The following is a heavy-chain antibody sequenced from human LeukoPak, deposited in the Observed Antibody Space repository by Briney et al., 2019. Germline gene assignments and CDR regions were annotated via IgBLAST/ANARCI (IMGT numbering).Heavy chain of an antibody. CDR2: ISYDGNKE. Sequence: GGSLRLSCAASGFTFSSYGMHWVRQAPGMGLEWVAVISYDGNKEYYVDSVKGRFTISRDNSKNMLYLQMDSLRAEDTAVYHCARERATSTSTWSFDYWGQGTLVTVSS. V-gene: IGHV3-30*03. J-gene: IGHJ4*02. CDR3: ARERATSTSTWSFDY. CDR1: GFTFSSYG. D-gene: IGHD2-2*01.